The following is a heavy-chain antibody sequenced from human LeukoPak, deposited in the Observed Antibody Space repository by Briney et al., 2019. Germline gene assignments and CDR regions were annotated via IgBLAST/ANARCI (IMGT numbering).Heavy chain of an antibody. J-gene: IGHJ4*02. V-gene: IGHV4-61*02. CDR2: IYTSGST. CDR1: GGSISSGSYY. D-gene: IGHD6-6*01. CDR3: ARDRGYSSSSVDY. Sequence: SETLSLTCTVSGGSISSGSYYWSWIRQPAGKGLEWIGRIYTSGSTNYNPSLESRVTISVDTSKNQFSLKLSSVTAADTAVYYCARDRGYSSSSVDYWGQGTLVTVSS.